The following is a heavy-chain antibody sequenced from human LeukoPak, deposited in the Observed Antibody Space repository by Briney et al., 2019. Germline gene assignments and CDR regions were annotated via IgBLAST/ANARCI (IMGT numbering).Heavy chain of an antibody. CDR3: ASSILLWSGELPAPAFDI. D-gene: IGHD3-10*01. V-gene: IGHV4-39*07. CDR2: IYYSGST. Sequence: SETLSLTCTVSGGSISSSSYYWGWIRQPPGKGLEWIGSIYYSGSTYYNPSLKSRVTISVDTSKNQFSLKLSSVTAADTAVYYCASSILLWSGELPAPAFDIWGQGTTVTVSS. CDR1: GGSISSSSYY. J-gene: IGHJ3*02.